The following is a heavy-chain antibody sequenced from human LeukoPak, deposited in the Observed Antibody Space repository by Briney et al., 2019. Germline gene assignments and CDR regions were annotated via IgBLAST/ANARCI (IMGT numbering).Heavy chain of an antibody. V-gene: IGHV5-51*01. CDR1: GYRFSNYW. Sequence: GESLKISCKGSGYRFSNYWIGWVRHMPGKGLEWMGKIYPADSDIRYSPSFQGQVTISADKSISTAYLQWSSLKASDTAMYYCARQEYCSGGSCYTWFDPWGQGTLVTVSS. D-gene: IGHD2-15*01. CDR2: IYPADSDI. J-gene: IGHJ5*02. CDR3: ARQEYCSGGSCYTWFDP.